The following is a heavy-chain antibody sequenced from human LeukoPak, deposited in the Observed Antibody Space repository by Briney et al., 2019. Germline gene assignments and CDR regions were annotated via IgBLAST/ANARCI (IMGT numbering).Heavy chain of an antibody. Sequence: PSETLSLTCAVSGGSISSGGYSWSWIRQPPGKGLEWIGYIYHSGSTYYNPSLKSRVTISVDRSKNQFSLKLSSVTAADTAVYYCARGPIAAAAPFGGVFDYWGQGTLVTVSS. D-gene: IGHD6-13*01. CDR2: IYHSGST. J-gene: IGHJ4*02. V-gene: IGHV4-30-2*01. CDR1: GGSISSGGYS. CDR3: ARGPIAAAAPFGGVFDY.